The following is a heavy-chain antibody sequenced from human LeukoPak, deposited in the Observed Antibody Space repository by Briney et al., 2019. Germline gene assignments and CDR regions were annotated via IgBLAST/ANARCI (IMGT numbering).Heavy chain of an antibody. Sequence: PGGSLGLSCAASGFTFSSYTMNWVRQAPGTGLEWVSSISYSTNYIYYADSVKGRFTISRDNAKTSLYLQMNSLRAEDTAVYYCATDRGGYSDYWGQGTLVTVSS. J-gene: IGHJ4*02. V-gene: IGHV3-21*01. CDR2: ISYSTNYI. CDR3: ATDRGGYSDY. CDR1: GFTFSSYT.